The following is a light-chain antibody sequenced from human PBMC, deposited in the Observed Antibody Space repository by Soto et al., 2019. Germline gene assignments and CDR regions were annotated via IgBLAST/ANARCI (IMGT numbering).Light chain of an antibody. CDR1: SSNIGSNY. Sequence: QPVLTQPPSASGTPGQRVTISCSGSSSNIGSNYVYWYQQLPGTAPKLLIYRNNQRPSGVPDRFSGSKSGTSASLAISGLRSEDEADYYCAAWDDSLSGPVFGGGTKLPS. CDR2: RNN. CDR3: AAWDDSLSGPV. V-gene: IGLV1-47*01. J-gene: IGLJ3*02.